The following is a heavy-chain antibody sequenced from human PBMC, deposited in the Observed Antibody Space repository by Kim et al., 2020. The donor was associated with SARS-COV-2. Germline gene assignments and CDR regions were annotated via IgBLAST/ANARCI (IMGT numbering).Heavy chain of an antibody. D-gene: IGHD6-13*01. J-gene: IGHJ2*01. Sequence: GGSLRLSCAASGFTFSNAWMSWVRQAPGKGLEWVGRIKSKTDGGTTDYAAPVKGRFTISRDDSKNTLYLQMNSLKTEDTAVYYCTTGIAAAGYWYFDLWGRGTLVTVSS. CDR2: IKSKTDGGTT. V-gene: IGHV3-15*01. CDR1: GFTFSNAW. CDR3: TTGIAAAGYWYFDL.